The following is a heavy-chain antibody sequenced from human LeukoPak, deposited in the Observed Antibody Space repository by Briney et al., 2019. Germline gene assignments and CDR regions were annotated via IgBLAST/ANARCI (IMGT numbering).Heavy chain of an antibody. Sequence: GGSLRLSCAASGFTFSTYSMHWVRQAPGKGLESVSAISSNGDITYYANSVKGRFTISRDNSKNTLYLQMGGLRAEDMAVYYCAREYYGGYIDFWGQGTLVTVSS. V-gene: IGHV3-64*01. CDR1: GFTFSTYS. CDR2: ISSNGDIT. CDR3: AREYYGGYIDF. J-gene: IGHJ4*02. D-gene: IGHD3-10*01.